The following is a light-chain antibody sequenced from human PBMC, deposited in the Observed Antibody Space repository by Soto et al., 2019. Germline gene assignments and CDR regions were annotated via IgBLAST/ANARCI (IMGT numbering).Light chain of an antibody. V-gene: IGKV1-9*01. CDR2: AAS. Sequence: DIQLTQSPSFLSASVGDRVTITCGASQGISSYLAWYQQKPGKAPKLLIYAASTLQSGVPSRFSGSGSGTEFTLTISSLQPEDFATYYCQQLNSYPQVTFGGGTKVDI. CDR1: QGISSY. CDR3: QQLNSYPQVT. J-gene: IGKJ4*01.